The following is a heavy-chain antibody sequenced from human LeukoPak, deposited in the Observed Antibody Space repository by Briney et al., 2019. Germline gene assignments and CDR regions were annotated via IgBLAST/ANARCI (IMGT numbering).Heavy chain of an antibody. CDR2: INPNSGGT. CDR3: ARDASIAVAAPGY. J-gene: IGHJ4*02. D-gene: IGHD6-19*01. CDR1: GYTFTGYY. V-gene: IGHV1-2*02. Sequence: GASVKVSCKASGYTFTGYYMHWVRQAPGQGLEWMGWINPNSGGTNYAQKFQGRVTMTRDASISTAYMELSRLRSDDTAVYYCARDASIAVAAPGYWGQGTLVTVSS.